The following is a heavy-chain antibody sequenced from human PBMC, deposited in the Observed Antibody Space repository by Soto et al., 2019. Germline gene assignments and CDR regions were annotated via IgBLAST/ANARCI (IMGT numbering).Heavy chain of an antibody. V-gene: IGHV2-5*02. CDR2: VYWDDDK. CDR1: GFSLNSRGVG. CDR3: VHRGPVDETGMGFDF. J-gene: IGHJ4*02. D-gene: IGHD3-9*01. Sequence: PTLVNPTQTLTLTCTFSGFSLNSRGVGVGWVLQPPGKALEWLAIVYWDDDKRYRPSLRSRLSIRKDTPKNQVVLTLTNTDPVDTATYYCVHRGPVDETGMGFDFWGQGSLVTVSS.